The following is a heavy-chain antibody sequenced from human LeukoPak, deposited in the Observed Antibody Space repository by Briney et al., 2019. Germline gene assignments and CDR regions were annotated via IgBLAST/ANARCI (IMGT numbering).Heavy chain of an antibody. J-gene: IGHJ6*02. CDR1: GGSISSGGYY. CDR2: IYYSGST. CDR3: ARDHRWVVVPAAMPRNYYYYGMDV. D-gene: IGHD2-2*01. Sequence: SETLSLTCTVSGGSISSGGYYWSWIRQHPGKGLERIGYIYYSGSTYYNPSLKSRVTISVDTSKNQFSLKLSSVTAADTAVYYCARDHRWVVVPAAMPRNYYYYGMDVWGQGTTVTVSS. V-gene: IGHV4-31*03.